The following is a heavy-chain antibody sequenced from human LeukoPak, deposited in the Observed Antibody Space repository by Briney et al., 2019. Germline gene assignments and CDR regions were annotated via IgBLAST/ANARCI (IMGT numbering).Heavy chain of an antibody. V-gene: IGHV3-30*18. D-gene: IGHD3-10*01. J-gene: IGHJ4*02. CDR2: ISYDGSNK. Sequence: GGSLRLSCAASGFTFSNYGMHWVRQAPGKGLEWVAVISYDGSNKYYADSVKGRFTISRDNSKNTLYLQMNSLRVEDTAVYYCAKRGEAPSDYWGQGTLVTVSS. CDR3: AKRGEAPSDY. CDR1: GFTFSNYG.